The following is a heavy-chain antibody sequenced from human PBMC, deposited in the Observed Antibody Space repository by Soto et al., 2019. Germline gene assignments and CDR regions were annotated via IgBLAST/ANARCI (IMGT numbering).Heavy chain of an antibody. CDR2: IIPIFGTA. CDR3: AREGDYGDSNWYFDL. CDR1: GGTFSSYA. D-gene: IGHD4-17*01. V-gene: IGHV1-69*01. Sequence: QVQLVQSGAEVKKPGSSVKVSCKASGGTFSSYAIIWVRQAPGQGLEWMGGIIPIFGTANYAQKFQGRVTITADESTSTAYMELSSLRSEDTAVYYCAREGDYGDSNWYFDLWGRGTLVTVSS. J-gene: IGHJ2*01.